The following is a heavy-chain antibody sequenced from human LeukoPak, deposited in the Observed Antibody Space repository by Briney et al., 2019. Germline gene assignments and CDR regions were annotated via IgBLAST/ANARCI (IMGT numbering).Heavy chain of an antibody. CDR1: GFPFRSYW. Sequence: PGGPLSLSCGASGFPFRSYWMHWVRQAPRKELVWVSRIYSDGSRTSYADSAQGRFTISRDNAKNTLYLQMNSLRAEDTAVYYCARMYYHDHSGYYWAPDYWGQGTLVTVS. CDR3: ARMYYHDHSGYYWAPDY. V-gene: IGHV3-74*01. J-gene: IGHJ4*02. CDR2: IYSDGSRT. D-gene: IGHD3-22*01.